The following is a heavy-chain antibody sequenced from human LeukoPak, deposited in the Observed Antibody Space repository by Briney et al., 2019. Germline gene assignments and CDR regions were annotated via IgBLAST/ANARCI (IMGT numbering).Heavy chain of an antibody. CDR2: ISWNSGSI. Sequence: GRSLRLSCAASGFTFDDYVMHWVRQAPGKGLEWVSGISWNSGSIGYADSVKGRFTISRDNAKNSLYLQMNSLRAEDTALYYCAKPSLGGYLVEGALLNWGQGTLVTVSS. J-gene: IGHJ4*02. D-gene: IGHD3-22*01. CDR3: AKPSLGGYLVEGALLN. V-gene: IGHV3-9*01. CDR1: GFTFDDYV.